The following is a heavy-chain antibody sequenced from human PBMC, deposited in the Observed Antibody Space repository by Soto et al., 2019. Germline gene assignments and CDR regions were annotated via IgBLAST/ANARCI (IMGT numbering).Heavy chain of an antibody. J-gene: IGHJ5*01. Sequence: QVQLVQSGAEVKMPGSSVKVSCKASGNTFSSHTINWVRQAPGQGLEWMGRIIPMHGVGKYAQHFRGRVTMTADASTNAAYMERRSLRSADTAVYYWARGTCSGDCHPVSWGHGTLVLVSS. CDR2: IIPMHGVG. D-gene: IGHD2-21*02. CDR1: GNTFSSHT. CDR3: ARGTCSGDCHPVS. V-gene: IGHV1-69*02.